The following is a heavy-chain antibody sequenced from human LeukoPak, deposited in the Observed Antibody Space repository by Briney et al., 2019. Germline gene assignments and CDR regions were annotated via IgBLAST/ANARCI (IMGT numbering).Heavy chain of an antibody. CDR2: ISAYNGNT. V-gene: IGHV1-18*01. J-gene: IGHJ4*02. Sequence: GASVKVSCKASGYTFTSFAVHWVRQAPGQRPEWMGWISAYNGNTNYAQKLQGRVTMTTDTSTSTAYMELRSLRSDDTAVYYCARDLGWRDSSGSSDYWGQGTLVTVSS. CDR3: ARDLGWRDSSGSSDY. CDR1: GYTFTSFA. D-gene: IGHD3-22*01.